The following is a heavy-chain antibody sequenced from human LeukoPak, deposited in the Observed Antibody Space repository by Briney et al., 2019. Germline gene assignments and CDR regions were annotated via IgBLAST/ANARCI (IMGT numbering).Heavy chain of an antibody. V-gene: IGHV1-69*05. D-gene: IGHD3-10*01. J-gene: IGHJ5*02. CDR2: LIPIYGNP. CDR3: ARRNLGVTTLWFGP. CDR1: GGTFSGFD. Sequence: GASVKVSCKASGGTFSGFDVSWVRQAPGQGLEWVGGLIPIYGNPSYAQKFQGRVTIKTDESTTTAYMELSDLRSDDTAVYYCARRNLGVTTLWFGPWGQGTLVTVSP.